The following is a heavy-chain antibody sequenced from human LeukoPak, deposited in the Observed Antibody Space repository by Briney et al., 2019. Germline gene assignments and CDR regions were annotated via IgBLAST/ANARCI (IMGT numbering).Heavy chain of an antibody. CDR2: ISSSSSTI. J-gene: IGHJ6*02. CDR3: ARVPHYHHGMDV. CDR1: GFTFSSYS. V-gene: IGHV3-48*01. Sequence: GGSLRLSCAASGFTFSSYSMNWVRQAPGKGLEWVSYISSSSSTIYYAGSVKGRFTISRDNAKNSLYLQMNSLRAEDTAVYYCARVPHYHHGMDVWGQGTTVTVSS.